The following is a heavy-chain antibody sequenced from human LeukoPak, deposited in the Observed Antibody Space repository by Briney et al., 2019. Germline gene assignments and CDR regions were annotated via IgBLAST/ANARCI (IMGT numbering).Heavy chain of an antibody. D-gene: IGHD6-6*01. Sequence: SETLSLTCTVSGGSISSYYWSWIRQPPGKGLEWIGYIYTGGSTNYNPSLKSRVTISVDTSKNQFSLKLSSVTAADTAVYYCAGLRQLDADRYLDYWGQGTLVTVSS. V-gene: IGHV4-4*09. CDR2: IYTGGST. J-gene: IGHJ4*02. CDR1: GGSISSYY. CDR3: AGLRQLDADRYLDY.